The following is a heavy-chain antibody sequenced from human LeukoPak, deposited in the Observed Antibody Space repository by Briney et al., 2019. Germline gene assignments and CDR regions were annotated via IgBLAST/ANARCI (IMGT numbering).Heavy chain of an antibody. CDR1: GFNFSGSV. Sequence: GGSLRLSCAASGFNFSGSVMHWVRQASGKGLEWVGRIRSKTNSYATVYAASVKDRFTITRDDSKNTAYLQMNSLKTEDTAVYYCTRRESDTMIVVANPFDYWGQGTLVTVSS. J-gene: IGHJ4*02. CDR3: TRRESDTMIVVANPFDY. D-gene: IGHD3-22*01. V-gene: IGHV3-73*01. CDR2: IRSKTNSYAT.